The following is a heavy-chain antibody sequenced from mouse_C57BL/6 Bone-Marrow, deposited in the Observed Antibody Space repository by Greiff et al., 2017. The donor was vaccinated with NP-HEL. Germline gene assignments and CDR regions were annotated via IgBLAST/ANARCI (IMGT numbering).Heavy chain of an antibody. CDR3: ARSGGSSYGWFAY. J-gene: IGHJ3*01. Sequence: VQLQQSGAELVKPGASVKISCKASGYTFTDYSINWVKQRSGQGLEWIGKIGPGSGSTYYNEKFKGKATLTADKSSSTAYMQLSSLTSEDSAVYFCARSGGSSYGWFAYWGQGTLVTVSA. D-gene: IGHD1-1*01. CDR1: GYTFTDYS. CDR2: IGPGSGST. V-gene: IGHV1-77*01.